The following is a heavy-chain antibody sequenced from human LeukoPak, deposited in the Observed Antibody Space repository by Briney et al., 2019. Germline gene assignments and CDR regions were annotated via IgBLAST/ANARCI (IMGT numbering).Heavy chain of an antibody. Sequence: GASVKVSCKASGYTFTSYGISWVRQAPGQGLEWMGWISAYNGNTNYAQKLQGRVTMTTDTSTSTAYMELRSLRSDDTAVYYCARDSYATYDFWSGDFDYWGQGTLVTVSS. CDR3: ARDSYATYDFWSGDFDY. D-gene: IGHD3-3*01. J-gene: IGHJ4*02. CDR2: ISAYNGNT. CDR1: GYTFTSYG. V-gene: IGHV1-18*01.